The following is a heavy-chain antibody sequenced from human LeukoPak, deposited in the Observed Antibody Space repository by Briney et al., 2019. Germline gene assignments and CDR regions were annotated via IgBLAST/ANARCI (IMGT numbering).Heavy chain of an antibody. Sequence: GGSLRLSCAASGFTFSSYSTNWVRQAPGKGLEWVSSISSSSSYIYYADSVKGRFTISRDNSKNTLHLQMNSLRAEDTALYYCASTSIIRGYDHDQYYWGQGTLVTVSS. D-gene: IGHD5-12*01. CDR2: ISSSSSYI. CDR1: GFTFSSYS. V-gene: IGHV3-21*04. CDR3: ASTSIIRGYDHDQYY. J-gene: IGHJ4*02.